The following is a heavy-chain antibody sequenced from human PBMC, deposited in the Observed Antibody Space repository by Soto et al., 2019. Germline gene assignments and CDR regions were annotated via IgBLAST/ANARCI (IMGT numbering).Heavy chain of an antibody. J-gene: IGHJ6*02. CDR2: INPNSGGT. CDR3: ARKLELRGSYYYYYDMDV. Sequence: ASVKVSCKASGYTFTDYDMHWVLQAPGQGLEWMGWINPNSGGTNYAQKFQGRVTMTRDTSISTAYMELSRLRSDDTAVYYCARKLELRGSYYYYYDMDVWGQGTTVTVSS. V-gene: IGHV1-2*02. D-gene: IGHD1-7*01. CDR1: GYTFTDYD.